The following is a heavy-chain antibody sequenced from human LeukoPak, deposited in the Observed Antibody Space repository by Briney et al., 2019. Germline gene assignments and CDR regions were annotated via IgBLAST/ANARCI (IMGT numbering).Heavy chain of an antibody. CDR3: ALRGAVPAALSGSCYYCDAFDI. CDR2: MNPNSGNT. J-gene: IGHJ3*02. Sequence: ASVKVSCKASGYTFTSYDINWVRQATGQGLEWMGWMNPNSGNTGYAQTFQGRVTITRNTSISTAYMELSSLRSEDTAVYYCALRGAVPAALSGSCYYCDAFDIWGQGTMVTVSS. V-gene: IGHV1-8*03. D-gene: IGHD2-15*01. CDR1: GYTFTSYD.